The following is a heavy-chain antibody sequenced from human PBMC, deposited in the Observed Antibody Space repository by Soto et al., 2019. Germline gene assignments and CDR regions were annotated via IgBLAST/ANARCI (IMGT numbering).Heavy chain of an antibody. Sequence: QVQLVQSGAEVKKPGSSVKVSCRASGGHFDRFALSWLRQAHGQGLEWMGGIIPFLSATTYAHKFQGRVTITADESANTLYLELRSLTYDDTAVYYCARGEDDYGDFGSMDVWGQGTSVTVSS. D-gene: IGHD4-17*01. CDR1: GGHFDRFA. J-gene: IGHJ6*02. CDR3: ARGEDDYGDFGSMDV. CDR2: IIPFLSAT. V-gene: IGHV1-69*01.